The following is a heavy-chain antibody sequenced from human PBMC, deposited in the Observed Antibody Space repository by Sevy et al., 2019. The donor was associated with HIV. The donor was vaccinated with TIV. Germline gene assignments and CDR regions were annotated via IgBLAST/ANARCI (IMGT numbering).Heavy chain of an antibody. CDR2: ISYTSTTI. CDR1: GFTFNTYN. J-gene: IGHJ6*02. Sequence: GGSLRLSCAVSGFTFNTYNMNWVRQAPGKGLEWASYISYTSTTIYYADSVRGRFTISRDNAKKTLYLQMNILRDEDTAVYYCASSDATSRFGYYYFAMDFWGQGTSVTVSS. D-gene: IGHD3-22*01. V-gene: IGHV3-48*02. CDR3: ASSDATSRFGYYYFAMDF.